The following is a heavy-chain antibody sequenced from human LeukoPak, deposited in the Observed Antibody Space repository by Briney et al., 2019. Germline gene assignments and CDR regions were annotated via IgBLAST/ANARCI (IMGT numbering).Heavy chain of an antibody. CDR3: ARGGTGYFDWLFLFDY. CDR2: IIPIFGTA. V-gene: IGHV1-69*06. D-gene: IGHD3-9*01. CDR1: GGTFSSYA. J-gene: IGHJ4*02. Sequence: ASVKVSCKASGGTFSSYAISWVRQAPGQGLEWMGGIIPIFGTANYAQKFQGRVTITADKSTSTAYMELSRLRSDDTAVYYCARGGTGYFDWLFLFDYWGQGTLVTVSS.